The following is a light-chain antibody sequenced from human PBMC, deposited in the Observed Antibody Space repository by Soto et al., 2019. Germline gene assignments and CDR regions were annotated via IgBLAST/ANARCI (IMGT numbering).Light chain of an antibody. Sequence: QSALTQPASVSGSPGQSITISCTGTSSDVGGYNYVSWYQQHPGKAPKLMIYDVSNRPSGVSNRFSGSKSSNTASLTISGLQAEDEADYYCSSYTSSSTLGVVFGGGTKLTVL. CDR2: DVS. CDR3: SSYTSSSTLGVV. CDR1: SSDVGGYNY. J-gene: IGLJ2*01. V-gene: IGLV2-14*01.